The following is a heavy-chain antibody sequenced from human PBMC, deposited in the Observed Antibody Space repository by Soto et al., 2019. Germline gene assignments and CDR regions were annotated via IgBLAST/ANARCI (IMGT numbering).Heavy chain of an antibody. CDR3: AREASIAAAGTSYYYYGMDV. J-gene: IGHJ6*02. CDR1: GFTFSSYA. Sequence: PGGSLRLSCAASGFTFSSYAMHWVRQAPGKGLEWVAVISYDGSNKYYADSAKGRFTISRDNSKNTLYLQMNSLRAEETAVYYCAREASIAAAGTSYYYYGMDVWGQGTTVTVS. CDR2: ISYDGSNK. D-gene: IGHD6-13*01. V-gene: IGHV3-30-3*01.